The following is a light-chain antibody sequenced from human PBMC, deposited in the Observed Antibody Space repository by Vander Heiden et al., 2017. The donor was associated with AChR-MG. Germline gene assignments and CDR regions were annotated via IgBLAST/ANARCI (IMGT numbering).Light chain of an antibody. CDR2: DAS. J-gene: IGKJ4*01. CDR1: QSVSSY. V-gene: IGKV3-11*01. CDR3: QQRSNWPPSPT. Sequence: EIALTQSPATLSLSHGERATLPCRPSQSVSSYLAWYQQKPGQAPRLLIYDASNRATGIPARFSGSGSGTDFTLTISSLEPEDFAVYYCQQRSNWPPSPTFGGGTKVEIK.